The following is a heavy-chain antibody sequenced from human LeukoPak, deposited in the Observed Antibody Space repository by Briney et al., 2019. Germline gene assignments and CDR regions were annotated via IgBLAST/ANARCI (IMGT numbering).Heavy chain of an antibody. V-gene: IGHV1-69*06. J-gene: IGHJ4*02. CDR3: ARVYLTTGYYFDY. CDR2: IIPIFGTA. D-gene: IGHD4-17*01. Sequence: GASVKVSCKASGGTFSSYAISWVRQAPGQGLEWKGGIIPIFGTANYAQKFQGRVTITADKSTSTAYMELSSLRSEDTAVYYCARVYLTTGYYFDYWGQGTLVTVSS. CDR1: GGTFSSYA.